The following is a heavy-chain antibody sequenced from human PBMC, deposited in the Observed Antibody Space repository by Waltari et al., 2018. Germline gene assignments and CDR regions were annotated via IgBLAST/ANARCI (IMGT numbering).Heavy chain of an antibody. CDR1: GNTFTSHA. J-gene: IGHJ4*02. CDR2: INTDNGNT. CDR3: ARGDLFFY. Sequence: QVQLVQSGAEVKKPGASVKVSCKASGNTFTSHAIHWVRQAPGQRLEWMGWINTDNGNTKYSQKFQGRVTITRDTSASTAYMELSSLRSEDTAIYYCARGDLFFYWGQGTLVIVSS. V-gene: IGHV1-3*04.